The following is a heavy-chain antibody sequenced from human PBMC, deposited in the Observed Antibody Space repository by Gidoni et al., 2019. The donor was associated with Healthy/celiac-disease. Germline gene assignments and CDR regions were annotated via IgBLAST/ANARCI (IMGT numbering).Heavy chain of an antibody. J-gene: IGHJ3*02. Sequence: EVQLVESGGGLVKPGGSRRLYCAASGFTFSSYSMNWVRQAPGKGLEWVSSISSSSSYIYYADSVKGRFTISRDNAKNSLYLQMNSLRAEDTAVYYCARGGDQGIGRIWGQGTMVTVSS. CDR1: GFTFSSYS. D-gene: IGHD1-26*01. CDR2: ISSSSSYI. V-gene: IGHV3-21*01. CDR3: ARGGDQGIGRI.